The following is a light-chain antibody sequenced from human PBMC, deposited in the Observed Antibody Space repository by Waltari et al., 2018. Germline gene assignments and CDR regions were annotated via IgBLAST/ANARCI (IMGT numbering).Light chain of an antibody. V-gene: IGKV1-9*01. CDR1: QGISSY. J-gene: IGKJ5*01. Sequence: DIQLTQSPSFLSASVGDRVPIPCRASQGISSYLAWYQQKPGKAPKLLIYAASTLQSGVPSRFSGSGSGTEFTLTISSLQPEDFATYYCQQLNSYPITFGQGTRLEIK. CDR2: AAS. CDR3: QQLNSYPIT.